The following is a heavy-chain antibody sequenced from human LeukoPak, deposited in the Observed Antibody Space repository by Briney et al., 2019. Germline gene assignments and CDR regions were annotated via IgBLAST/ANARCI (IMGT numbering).Heavy chain of an antibody. D-gene: IGHD3-3*01. CDR2: IHNSGNT. CDR3: ASQYDFWSFDP. Sequence: SETLSLTCSVSGASLSSYYWRWIRQPPGKGLEWIGYIHNSGNTNYNPSLKRRVTISVDTPKKELSLKLTSVTAADTAVYYCASQYDFWSFDPWGQGTLVTVPS. J-gene: IGHJ5*02. V-gene: IGHV4-59*08. CDR1: GASLSSYY.